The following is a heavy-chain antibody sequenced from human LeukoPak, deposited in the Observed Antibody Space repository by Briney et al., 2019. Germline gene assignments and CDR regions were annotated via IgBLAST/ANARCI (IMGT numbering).Heavy chain of an antibody. D-gene: IGHD4-17*01. CDR1: GGTFSSYA. J-gene: IGHJ6*02. CDR2: IILIFGTA. V-gene: IGHV1-69*13. CDR3: ARGSRPTVTTIDYYYGIDV. Sequence: SVKVSCKASGGTFSSYAISWVRQAPGQGLEWMGGIILIFGTANYAQKFQGRVTITADESTSTAYMELSSLRSEDTAVYYCARGSRPTVTTIDYYYGIDVWGQGTTVTVSS.